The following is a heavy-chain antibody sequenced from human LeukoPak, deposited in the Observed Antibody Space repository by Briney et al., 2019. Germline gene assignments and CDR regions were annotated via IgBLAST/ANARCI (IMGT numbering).Heavy chain of an antibody. V-gene: IGHV4-34*01. CDR3: ARQGGYYYYYMDV. CDR2: INHSGST. Sequence: SETLSLTCAVYGGSFSGYYWSWIRQPPGKGLEWIGEINHSGSTNYNPSLKSRVTISVDTSKNQFSLKLSSVTAADTAVYYCARQGGYYYYYMDVWGKGTTVTISS. CDR1: GGSFSGYY. J-gene: IGHJ6*03. D-gene: IGHD2-15*01.